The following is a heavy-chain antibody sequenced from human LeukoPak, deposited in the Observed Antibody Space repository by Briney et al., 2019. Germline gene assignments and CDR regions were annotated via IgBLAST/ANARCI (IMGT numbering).Heavy chain of an antibody. J-gene: IGHJ4*02. CDR3: ARGQSSCRYGFDY. CDR2: INHSGST. Sequence: SETLSLTCAVYGVSFSGYYWRWLGQPPGKGLEGVGEINHSGSTNYNPSLKSLVTISVDPSKNQFALKLSSVTAADTAVYYCARGQSSCRYGFDYWGQRTLVTVSS. D-gene: IGHD6-19*01. V-gene: IGHV4-34*01. CDR1: GVSFSGYY.